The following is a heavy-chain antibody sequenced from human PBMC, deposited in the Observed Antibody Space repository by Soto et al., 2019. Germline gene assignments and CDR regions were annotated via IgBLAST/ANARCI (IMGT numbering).Heavy chain of an antibody. D-gene: IGHD3-22*01. V-gene: IGHV1-2*04. CDR3: ARSPSCDSSGYYPQNWFEP. CDR2: INPNSGGT. J-gene: IGHJ5*02. Sequence: ASVKVSCKASGYTFTGYYMHWVRQAPGQGLEWMGWINPNSGGTNYAQKFQGWVTMTRDTSISTAYMELSRLRSDDTAVYYCARSPSCDSSGYYPQNWFEPWGQGALVTVSS. CDR1: GYTFTGYY.